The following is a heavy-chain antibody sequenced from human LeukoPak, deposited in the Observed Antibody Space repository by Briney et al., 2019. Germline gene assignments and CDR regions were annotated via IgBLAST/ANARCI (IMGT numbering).Heavy chain of an antibody. CDR3: ARDGYNFAPFDY. CDR1: GFTFSSYR. D-gene: IGHD5-24*01. CDR2: ISSSSSYI. Sequence: GGSLRLSCAASGFTFSSYRMNWVRQAPGKGLEWVSSISSSSSYIYYADSVKGRFTISRDNAKNSLYLQMNSLRAEDTAVYYCARDGYNFAPFDYWGQGTLVTVSS. J-gene: IGHJ4*02. V-gene: IGHV3-21*01.